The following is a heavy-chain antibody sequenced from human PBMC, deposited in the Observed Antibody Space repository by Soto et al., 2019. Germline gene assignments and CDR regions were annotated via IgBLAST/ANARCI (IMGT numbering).Heavy chain of an antibody. CDR3: ATGYGDLRDYYYYYIDV. CDR2: IYYSGST. V-gene: IGHV4-31*03. J-gene: IGHJ6*03. CDR1: GGSISSGGYY. Sequence: QVQLQESGPGLVKPSQTLSLTCTVSGGSISSGGYYWSWIRQHPGKGLEGIGYIYYSGSTYYNPSLQSRVTISVDTSKNQFSLKLSSVTAADTAVYYCATGYGDLRDYYYYYIDVWGKGTTVTVSS. D-gene: IGHD3-10*01.